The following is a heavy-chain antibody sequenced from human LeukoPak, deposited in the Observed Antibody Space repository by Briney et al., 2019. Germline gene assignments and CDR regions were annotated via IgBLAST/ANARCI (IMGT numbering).Heavy chain of an antibody. CDR1: GFTFSSYA. J-gene: IGHJ4*02. Sequence: GGSLRLSCAASGFTFSSYAMTWVRQAPGKGLEWVSAISGNSGSSYYADSVKGRFTISRDNSKNTLYLQMNSLRVEDTAVYYCAKAPYIVGATKSLDYWGQGTLVTVSS. D-gene: IGHD1-26*01. CDR2: ISGNSGSS. CDR3: AKAPYIVGATKSLDY. V-gene: IGHV3-23*01.